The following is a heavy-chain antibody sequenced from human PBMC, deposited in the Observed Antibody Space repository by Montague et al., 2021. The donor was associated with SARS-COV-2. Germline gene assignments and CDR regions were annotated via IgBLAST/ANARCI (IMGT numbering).Heavy chain of an antibody. J-gene: IGHJ4*02. Sequence: SLRLSCAASGFTFSSYWMHWVRQAPGKGLVWVSRINSDGSSTSYADSVKGRFTISRDNAKNTLYLQVNSLRAEDTAVYYCASLTMVRGVSPYYFDYWGQGTLVTVSS. CDR3: ASLTMVRGVSPYYFDY. D-gene: IGHD3-10*01. CDR1: GFTFSSYW. V-gene: IGHV3-74*01. CDR2: INSDGSST.